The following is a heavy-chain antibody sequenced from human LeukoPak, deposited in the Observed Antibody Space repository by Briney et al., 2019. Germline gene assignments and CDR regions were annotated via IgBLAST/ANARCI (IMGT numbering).Heavy chain of an antibody. CDR1: GFTFSSYS. CDR3: ARERSAYIGFDP. Sequence: GGSLRLSCAASGFTFSSYSMNWVRQAPGKGLEWVSGINWNGGSTGYADSVKGRFTISRDNAKNSLYLQMDSLRAEDTALYYCARERSAYIGFDPWGQGTLVTVSS. V-gene: IGHV3-20*04. CDR2: INWNGGST. D-gene: IGHD3-10*01. J-gene: IGHJ5*02.